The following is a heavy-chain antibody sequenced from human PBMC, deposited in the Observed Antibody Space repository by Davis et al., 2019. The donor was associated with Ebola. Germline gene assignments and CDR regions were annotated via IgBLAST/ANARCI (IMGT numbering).Heavy chain of an antibody. CDR2: INPSGGST. CDR3: ARAQSPYQPLLYGLDY. V-gene: IGHV1-46*01. Sequence: ASVKVSCKASGYTFTSYYMHWVRQAPGQGLEWMGIINPSGGSTSYAQKFQGRVTMTRDTSTSTVYMELSSLRSEDTAVYYCARAQSPYQPLLYGLDYWGQGTLVTVSS. J-gene: IGHJ4*02. D-gene: IGHD2-2*02. CDR1: GYTFTSYY.